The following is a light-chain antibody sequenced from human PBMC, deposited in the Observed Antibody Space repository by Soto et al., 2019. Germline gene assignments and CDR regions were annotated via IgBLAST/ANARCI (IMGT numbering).Light chain of an antibody. CDR1: SSDVGGYNY. V-gene: IGLV2-14*03. CDR2: DVS. J-gene: IGLJ2*01. Sequence: QSALTQPASVSGSPGQSITISCTGTSSDVGGYNYVSWYQKHPGKAPKLMIHDVSKRPSGISDRFSGSKSGNTASLTISGLRSADEADYYCSSYTSSSKVLFGGGTQLTVL. CDR3: SSYTSSSKVL.